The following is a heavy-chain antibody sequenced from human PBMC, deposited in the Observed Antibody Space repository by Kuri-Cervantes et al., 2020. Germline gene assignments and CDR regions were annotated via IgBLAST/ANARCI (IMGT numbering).Heavy chain of an antibody. V-gene: IGHV1-46*01. Sequence: ASVKVSCKASGYTFSTYQIHWVRQAPEQGLDWMGIINPTTGNTLYAPRFQGRVAMTRDTSTSTVNMELSSLTSEDTAVYYCAREIHGLDIWGKGQWSPSPQ. J-gene: IGHJ3*02. CDR1: GYTFSTYQ. CDR2: INPTTGNT. CDR3: AREIHGLDI.